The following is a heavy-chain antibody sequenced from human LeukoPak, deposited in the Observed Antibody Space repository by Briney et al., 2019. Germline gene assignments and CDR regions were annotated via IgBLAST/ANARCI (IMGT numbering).Heavy chain of an antibody. CDR2: FRGSSDSA. J-gene: IGHJ6*03. Sequence: GGSLRLSCVTSGFTFRWYALSWVRQAPGKGLEWVSGFRGSSDSAHYTESVKGRFTISRDNSKNTLYLQMNSLRAEDTAVYYCAKDRVYYGSGSYHYYYYYYMDVWGKGTTVTVSS. D-gene: IGHD3-10*01. CDR3: AKDRVYYGSGSYHYYYYYYMDV. CDR1: GFTFRWYA. V-gene: IGHV3-23*01.